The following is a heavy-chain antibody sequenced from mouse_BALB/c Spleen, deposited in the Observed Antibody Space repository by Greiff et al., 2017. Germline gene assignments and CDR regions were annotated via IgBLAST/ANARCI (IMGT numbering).Heavy chain of an antibody. Sequence: QVQLQQSGAELVKPGASVKLSCKASGYTFTSYWMHWVKQRPGQGLEWIGEINPSNGRTNYNEKFKSKATLTVDKSSSTAYMQLSSLTSEDSAVYYCAVYYGNYPRYYFDYWGQGTTLTVSS. CDR1: GYTFTSYW. CDR3: AVYYGNYPRYYFDY. V-gene: IGHV1S81*02. J-gene: IGHJ2*01. D-gene: IGHD2-1*01. CDR2: INPSNGRT.